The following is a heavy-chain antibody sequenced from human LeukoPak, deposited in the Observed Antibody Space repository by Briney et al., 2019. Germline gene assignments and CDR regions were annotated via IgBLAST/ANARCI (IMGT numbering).Heavy chain of an antibody. Sequence: SETLSLTCTVSGGSISSYYWSWIRQPAGKGLEWIGRIYTSGSTNYNPSLKSRVTMSVDTSKNQFSLKLSSVTAADTAVYYCARVWSGSPYYYYYYMDVWGKGTTVTVSS. V-gene: IGHV4-4*07. CDR2: IYTSGST. J-gene: IGHJ6*03. CDR3: ARVWSGSPYYYYYYMDV. D-gene: IGHD3-3*01. CDR1: GGSISSYY.